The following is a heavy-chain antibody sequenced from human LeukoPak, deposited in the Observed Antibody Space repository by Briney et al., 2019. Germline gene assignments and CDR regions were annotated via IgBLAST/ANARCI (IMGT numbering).Heavy chain of an antibody. CDR1: GFTFSSYA. J-gene: IGHJ5*02. CDR3: AKLEEYYDFWSGYSMNWFDP. Sequence: GGSLRLSCAASGFTFSSYAMSWVRQAPGKGLEWVSAISGSGGSTYYADSVKGRFTIPRDNSKNTLYLQMNSLRAEDTAVYYCAKLEEYYDFWSGYSMNWFDPWGQGTLVTVSS. CDR2: ISGSGGST. V-gene: IGHV3-23*01. D-gene: IGHD3-3*01.